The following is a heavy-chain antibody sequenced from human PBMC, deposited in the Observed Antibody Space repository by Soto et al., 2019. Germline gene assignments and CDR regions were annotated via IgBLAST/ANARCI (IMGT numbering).Heavy chain of an antibody. Sequence: QVQLVQSGAEVKKPGSSVKVSCKASGGTFSSYTISWVRQAPGQGLEWMGRIISILGIANYAQKFQGRVTITADKSTSTAYIELSSLRSEDTAVYYCARDLGYCSSTSCSAFDIWGQGTMVTVSS. CDR2: IISILGIA. CDR1: GGTFSSYT. J-gene: IGHJ3*02. V-gene: IGHV1-69*08. D-gene: IGHD2-2*03. CDR3: ARDLGYCSSTSCSAFDI.